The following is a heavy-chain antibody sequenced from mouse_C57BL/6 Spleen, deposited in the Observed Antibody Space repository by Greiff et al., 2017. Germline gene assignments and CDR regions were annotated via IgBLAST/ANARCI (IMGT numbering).Heavy chain of an antibody. Sequence: QVQLQHPGTELVKPGASVKLSCKASGYTFTSYWMHWVKQRPGQGLEWIGNINPSNGGTNYNEKFKSKATLTVDTSSSTAYMQLSSLTSEDSAVYYCARSSGFNSWYCDVWGTGTTVTVSS. CDR1: GYTFTSYW. CDR2: INPSNGGT. V-gene: IGHV1-53*01. CDR3: ARSSGFNSWYCDV. D-gene: IGHD3-2*02. J-gene: IGHJ1*03.